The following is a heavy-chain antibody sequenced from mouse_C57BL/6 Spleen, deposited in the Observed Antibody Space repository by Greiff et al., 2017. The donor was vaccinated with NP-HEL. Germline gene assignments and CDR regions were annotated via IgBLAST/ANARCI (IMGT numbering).Heavy chain of an antibody. Sequence: QVQLQQSGAELVRPGASVTLSCKASGYTFTDYEMHWVKQTPVHGLEWIGAIDPETGGTAYNQKFKGKAILTADKSSSTAYMELRSLTSEDSAVYYCTRRGGETGDYWGQGTTLTVSS. V-gene: IGHV1-15*01. J-gene: IGHJ2*01. CDR3: TRRGGETGDY. CDR1: GYTFTDYE. CDR2: IDPETGGT.